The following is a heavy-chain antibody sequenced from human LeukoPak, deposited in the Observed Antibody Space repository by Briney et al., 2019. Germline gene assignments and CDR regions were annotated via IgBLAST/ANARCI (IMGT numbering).Heavy chain of an antibody. V-gene: IGHV4-59*01. CDR3: ARDSSDMALPVYFDY. D-gene: IGHD5-18*01. Sequence: PSETLSLTCTVSGGSNSSYYWSWIRQPPGKGLEWIGYIYYSGSTNYNPSLKSRVTISVDTSKNQFSLKLSSVTAADTAVYYCARDSSDMALPVYFDYWGQGTLVTVSS. CDR1: GGSNSSYY. CDR2: IYYSGST. J-gene: IGHJ4*02.